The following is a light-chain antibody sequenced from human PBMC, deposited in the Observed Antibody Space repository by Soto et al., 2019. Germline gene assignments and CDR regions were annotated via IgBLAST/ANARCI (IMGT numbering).Light chain of an antibody. CDR1: QGISSY. CDR3: QQLNSYPIT. CDR2: AAS. Sequence: DIQLTQSPSFLSASVGDRVTITCRASQGISSYLSWYQQKPGIAPNLLIYAASTLQSGVPSRFSGSGSGTEFTLTISSLQPEDFATYYCQQLNSYPITFGQGTRLEMK. V-gene: IGKV1-9*01. J-gene: IGKJ5*01.